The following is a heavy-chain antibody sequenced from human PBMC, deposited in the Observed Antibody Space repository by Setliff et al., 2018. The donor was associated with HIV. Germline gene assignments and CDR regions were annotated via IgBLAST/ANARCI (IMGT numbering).Heavy chain of an antibody. CDR1: GFRFGDYA. CDR3: TRDRSPSGLATDGFDV. V-gene: IGHV3-49*04. Sequence: GGSLRLSYMASGFRFGDYAMTWVRQAPGKGLEWVGFIRSKDYGGTTEYAATVKGRFTISRDDPQSIAYLHMDGLKTEDTAMYYCTRDRSPSGLATDGFDVWGQGTMVTVSS. J-gene: IGHJ3*01. D-gene: IGHD3-3*01. CDR2: IRSKDYGGTT.